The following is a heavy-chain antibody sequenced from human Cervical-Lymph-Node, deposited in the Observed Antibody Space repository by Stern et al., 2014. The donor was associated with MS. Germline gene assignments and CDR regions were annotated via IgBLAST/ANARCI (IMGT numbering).Heavy chain of an antibody. CDR1: GYNFIDHA. Sequence: VQLVQSGAEVKKPGASMTISCKTSGYNFIDHAIHWVRQAPGQRLEWMGWINGGPGPTKYSQKCQGRVSFTRDKAASAAYMDLSSLSPDDTAVYYCARQPDYSDFLDFWGQGTLVTVSS. D-gene: IGHD4-11*01. CDR2: INGGPGPT. V-gene: IGHV1-3*01. CDR3: ARQPDYSDFLDF. J-gene: IGHJ4*02.